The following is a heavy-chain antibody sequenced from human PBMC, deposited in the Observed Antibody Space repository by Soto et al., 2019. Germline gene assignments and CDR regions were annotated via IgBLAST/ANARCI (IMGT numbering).Heavy chain of an antibody. J-gene: IGHJ4*02. Sequence: QVQLQQWGAGLLKPSETLSLTCAVYGGSFSGYYWSWIRQPPGKGLEWIGEINHIGSTNYNPSLKSSVHISVDTSKNQLSLKLSSVTAADTAVYYCERDRIAAAGTQREIAVACTKTDYWGQGTLVTVS. D-gene: IGHD6-13*01. CDR3: ERDRIAAAGTQREIAVACTKTDY. CDR2: INHIGST. V-gene: IGHV4-34*01. CDR1: GGSFSGYY.